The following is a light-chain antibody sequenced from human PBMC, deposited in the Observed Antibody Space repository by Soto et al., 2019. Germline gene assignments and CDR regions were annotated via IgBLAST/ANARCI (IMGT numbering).Light chain of an antibody. CDR1: QSLLHSNGYNY. J-gene: IGKJ2*01. CDR2: LGS. Sequence: DTVVSQSPLSLPVSPGEPASISCRSSQSLLHSNGYNYLEWYVQKPGQSPQLLVYLGSTRASGVPDRFSGSGSGTDFTLKISRVEAEDVGVYYCMQSLQAPPFTFGQGTKVEIK. CDR3: MQSLQAPPFT. V-gene: IGKV2-28*01.